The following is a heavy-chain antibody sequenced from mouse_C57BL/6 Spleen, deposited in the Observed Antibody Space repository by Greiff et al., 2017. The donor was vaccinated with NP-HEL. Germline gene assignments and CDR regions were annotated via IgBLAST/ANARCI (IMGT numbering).Heavy chain of an antibody. Sequence: VQLLESGAELVKPGASVKISCTASGYTFTSYWITWVRQSPGQGLEWVADICSGSGSYNYNEKFTSKATLTVDTSSSTAYLQLSSRTSEDSAVYYCARSEATGYFDVWGTGTTVTVSS. V-gene: IGHV1-55*01. J-gene: IGHJ1*03. CDR3: ARSEATGYFDV. CDR1: GYTFTSYW. CDR2: ICSGSGSY. D-gene: IGHD1-1*01.